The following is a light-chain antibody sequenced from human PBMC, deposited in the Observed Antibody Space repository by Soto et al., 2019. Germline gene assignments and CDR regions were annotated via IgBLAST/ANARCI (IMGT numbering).Light chain of an antibody. CDR3: QQYGSSPGNT. V-gene: IGKV3-20*01. Sequence: EIVLTQSPGTLSLSPGERATLSCRASQSVSSSYLAWYQQKPGQAPRLLIYGASSRATGIPDRFSGSGSGTDFTLTISRLESEDFAVYYCQQYGSSPGNTFGQGTKLEIK. J-gene: IGKJ2*01. CDR2: GAS. CDR1: QSVSSSY.